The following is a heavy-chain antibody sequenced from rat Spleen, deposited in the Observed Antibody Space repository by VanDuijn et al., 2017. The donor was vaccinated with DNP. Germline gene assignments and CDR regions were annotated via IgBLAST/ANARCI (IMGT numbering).Heavy chain of an antibody. CDR1: GFSISNYN. CDR2: ISSTGVVT. V-gene: IGHV5S23*01. Sequence: EVQLVESGGGLVQPGRSLRLSCAASGFSISNYNMAWVRQAPKKGLEWVATISSTGVVTYYRDSVKGRFTVSRDNGKNILYLQMDSLRSEDTATYYCTKRWYGSFDYWGQGVMVTVSS. D-gene: IGHD1-11*01. J-gene: IGHJ2*01. CDR3: TKRWYGSFDY.